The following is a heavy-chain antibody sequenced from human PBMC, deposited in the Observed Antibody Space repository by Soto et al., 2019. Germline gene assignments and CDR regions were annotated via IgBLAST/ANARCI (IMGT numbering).Heavy chain of an antibody. CDR1: GGSISSGGYY. CDR2: IYYSGST. J-gene: IGHJ6*02. Sequence: SDTLSLTCTVSGGSISSGGYYWSWIRQHPGKGLEWIGYIYYSGSTYYNPCLKSRVTISVDTSKNQFSLKLSSVTAADTAVYYCARDSRIGGFRDYYYYGMDVWGQGTTVTVSS. D-gene: IGHD3-10*01. CDR3: ARDSRIGGFRDYYYYGMDV. V-gene: IGHV4-31*03.